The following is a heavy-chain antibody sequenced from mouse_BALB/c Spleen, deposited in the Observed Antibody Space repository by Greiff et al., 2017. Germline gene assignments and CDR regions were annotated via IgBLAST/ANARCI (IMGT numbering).Heavy chain of an antibody. J-gene: IGHJ4*01. CDR3: ARQNGNYDAMDY. CDR2: INPDSSTI. V-gene: IGHV4-1*02. D-gene: IGHD2-1*01. Sequence: EVMLVESGGGLVQPGGSLKLSCAASGFDFSRYWMSWVRQAPGKGLEWIGEINPDSSTINYTPSLKDKFIISRDNAKNTLYLQMSKVRSEDTALYYCARQNGNYDAMDYWGQGTSVTVSS. CDR1: GFDFSRYW.